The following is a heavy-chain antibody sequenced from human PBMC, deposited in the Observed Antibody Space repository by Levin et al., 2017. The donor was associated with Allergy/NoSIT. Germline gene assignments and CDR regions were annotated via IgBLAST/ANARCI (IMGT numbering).Heavy chain of an antibody. CDR2: IWYDGSNK. CDR3: ARGPSYDYSNDDAFDI. V-gene: IGHV3-33*01. Sequence: LSLTCAASGFTFSSFGMHWVRQAPGKGLEWVTLIWYDGSNKYYPDSVKGRFTISRDNSKNTLYLQMNSLRAEDTAVYYCARGPSYDYSNDDAFDIWGQGTMVTVSS. CDR1: GFTFSSFG. J-gene: IGHJ3*02. D-gene: IGHD4-11*01.